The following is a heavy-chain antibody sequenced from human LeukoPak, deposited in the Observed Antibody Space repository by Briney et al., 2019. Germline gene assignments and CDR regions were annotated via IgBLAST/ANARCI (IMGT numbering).Heavy chain of an antibody. J-gene: IGHJ3*02. D-gene: IGHD4-17*01. CDR1: GFTFSTYS. CDR2: ISGSGDRT. V-gene: IGHV3-23*01. CDR3: AKDPNGDYIGAFDM. Sequence: GGSLRLSCAASGFTFSTYSMAWVRPAPGKGLEWVSSISGSGDRTMYADSVKGRFTISRDNFKNTLYLQMNSLRAEDTALYHCAKDPNGDYIGAFDMWGQGTMVTVSS.